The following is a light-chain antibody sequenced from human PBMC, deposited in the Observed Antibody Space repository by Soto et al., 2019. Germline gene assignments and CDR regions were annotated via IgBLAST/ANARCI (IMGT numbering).Light chain of an antibody. CDR2: EGS. V-gene: IGLV2-23*01. J-gene: IGLJ2*01. Sequence: QPVLTQPASVSGSPGQSITISCTGTSSDVGSYNLVSWYQQHPGKAPKLMIYEGSKRPSGVSNRFSGSKSGNTASLTISGLQAEDEADYYCCSYAGSSTSAVFGGGTKVTVL. CDR3: CSYAGSSTSAV. CDR1: SSDVGSYNL.